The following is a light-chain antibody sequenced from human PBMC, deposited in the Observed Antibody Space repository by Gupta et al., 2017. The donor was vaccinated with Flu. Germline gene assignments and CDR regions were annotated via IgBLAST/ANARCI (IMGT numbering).Light chain of an antibody. CDR1: SSDFGSYYR. V-gene: IGLV2-18*02. CDR3: SSFTSSNTWV. J-gene: IGLJ3*02. Sequence: QSALTPPASVSGSPGPSITISCSGTSSDFGSYYRVSWYQQSPGTAHKLMISEVNSRPAGVPGRFSGSKSDNTASLTISGLQEEDEADYYCSSFTSSNTWVFGGGTKVTVL. CDR2: EVN.